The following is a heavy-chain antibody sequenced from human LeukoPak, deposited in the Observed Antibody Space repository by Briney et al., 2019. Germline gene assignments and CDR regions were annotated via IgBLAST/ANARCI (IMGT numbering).Heavy chain of an antibody. J-gene: IGHJ6*02. CDR2: VSYDGSNK. Sequence: GRSLRLSCAASGFTFSSYAMHWVRQAPGKGLEWVAVVSYDGSNKYYADSVKGRFTISRDNSKNTLYLQMNSLRAEDTAVYYCARVERALKSPQHYYGSGSFSSYYYGMDVWGQGTTVTVSS. CDR3: ARVERALKSPQHYYGSGSFSSYYYGMDV. CDR1: GFTFSSYA. V-gene: IGHV3-30-3*01. D-gene: IGHD3-10*01.